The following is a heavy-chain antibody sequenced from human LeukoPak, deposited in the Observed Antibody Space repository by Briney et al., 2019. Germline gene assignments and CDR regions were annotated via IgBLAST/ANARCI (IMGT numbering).Heavy chain of an antibody. CDR3: ARSPGRNLLGY. CDR2: ISWSGGTT. Sequence: GGSLRLSCAASGITFSTYDMSWVRQAPGKGLEWVSGISWSGGTTYYADSVKGRFTISRDNTKNSLYLQMNSLRAEDTAVYYCARSPGRNLLGYGGQGTLVTVSS. V-gene: IGHV3-23*01. J-gene: IGHJ4*02. CDR1: GITFSTYD. D-gene: IGHD3-16*01.